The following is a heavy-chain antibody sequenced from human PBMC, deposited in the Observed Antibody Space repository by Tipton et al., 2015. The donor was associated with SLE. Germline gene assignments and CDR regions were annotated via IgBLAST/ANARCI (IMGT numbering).Heavy chain of an antibody. CDR3: ARNGGYYYYMDV. CDR2: ISDSGATI. Sequence: SLRLSCTASGFTFSHYAMSWARQAPGKGLEWVSYISDSGATIYYADSVKGRFTTSRDNAKNSLYLQMNSLGAEDTAVYYCARNGGYYYYMDVWGDGTTVTVSS. V-gene: IGHV3-11*01. D-gene: IGHD3-16*01. J-gene: IGHJ6*03. CDR1: GFTFSHYA.